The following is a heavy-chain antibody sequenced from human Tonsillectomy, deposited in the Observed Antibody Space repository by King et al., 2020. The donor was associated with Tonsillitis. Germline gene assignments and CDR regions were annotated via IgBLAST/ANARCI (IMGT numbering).Heavy chain of an antibody. CDR2: IYSGGVST. J-gene: IGHJ6*02. CDR3: AKGLDRGFGGLFSYYGMDV. V-gene: IGHV3-23*03. Sequence: VQLVESGGGLVQPGGSLRLSCAASGFTFSSYAMNWVRQAPGKGLEWVSVIYSGGVSTYYADSVKGRFTISRDNSKNTLYLQMNSLRAEDTAVYYCAKGLDRGFGGLFSYYGMDVWGQGTTVTVSS. D-gene: IGHD3-10*01. CDR1: GFTFSSYA.